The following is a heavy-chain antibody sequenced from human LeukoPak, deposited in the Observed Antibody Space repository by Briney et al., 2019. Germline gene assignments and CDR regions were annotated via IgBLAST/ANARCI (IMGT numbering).Heavy chain of an antibody. CDR1: GFTFSSYA. J-gene: IGHJ4*02. Sequence: GGSLRLSCAASGFTFSSYAMHWVRQAPGKGLEWVVVISYDGSNKHYADSVKGRFTISRDNSKNTLYLQMNSLRAEDTAVYYCASYGNWPMDFDYWGQGTLVTVSS. V-gene: IGHV3-30-3*01. CDR2: ISYDGSNK. D-gene: IGHD1-1*01. CDR3: ASYGNWPMDFDY.